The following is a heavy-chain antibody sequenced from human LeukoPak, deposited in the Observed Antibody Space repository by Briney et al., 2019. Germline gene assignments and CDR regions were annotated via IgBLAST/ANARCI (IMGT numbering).Heavy chain of an antibody. CDR2: INTDGSRT. Sequence: GGSLRLSCAASGFTLSSYWMHWVRQVPGKGLVWVSRINTDGSRTSYADSVKGRFTISRDNSKDTVYLQMDSLRGEDSAVYYCAKNAGYSYGLYYFDYWGQGTLVTVSS. CDR1: GFTLSSYW. CDR3: AKNAGYSYGLYYFDY. V-gene: IGHV3-74*01. D-gene: IGHD5-18*01. J-gene: IGHJ4*02.